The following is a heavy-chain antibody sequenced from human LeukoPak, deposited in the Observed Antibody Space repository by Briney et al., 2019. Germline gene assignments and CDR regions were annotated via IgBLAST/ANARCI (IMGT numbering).Heavy chain of an antibody. V-gene: IGHV3-74*01. CDR2: INEDGSIT. CDR1: GFAFSGSW. J-gene: IGHJ4*02. D-gene: IGHD1-26*01. CDR3: GTALGSYFDY. Sequence: GGSLRLSCAASGFAFSGSWMHWVRQAPGKGLVWVSRINEDGSITNYADSAKGRFTISRDNAKNTLYLQMNSLRVEDTALYYCGTALGSYFDYWGQGTLVTVSS.